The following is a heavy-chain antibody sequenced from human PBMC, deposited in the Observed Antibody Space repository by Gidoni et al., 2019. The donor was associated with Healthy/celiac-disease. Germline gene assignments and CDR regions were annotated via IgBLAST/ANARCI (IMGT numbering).Heavy chain of an antibody. CDR2: INHSGST. J-gene: IGHJ4*02. D-gene: IGHD3-3*01. CDR1: GGSSSGYY. V-gene: IGHV4-34*01. Sequence: QVQLQQWGAGLLKPSETLSLTCAVYGGSSSGYYWSWIRQPPGKGLEWIGEINHSGSTNYNPSLKSRVTISVDTSKNQFSLKLSSVTAADTAVYYCARGRTGFWSGFPFDYWGQGTLVTVSS. CDR3: ARGRTGFWSGFPFDY.